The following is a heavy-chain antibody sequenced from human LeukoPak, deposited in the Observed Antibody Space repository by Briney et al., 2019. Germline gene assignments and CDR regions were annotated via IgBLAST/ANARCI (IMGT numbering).Heavy chain of an antibody. V-gene: IGHV4-34*01. Sequence: ETLSLTCAVYGGSFSGYYWSWIRQPPGKGLEWIGSIYYSGSTYYNPSLKSRVTISVDTSKNQFSLKLSSVSAADTAVYYCASFIEYTSSGAFDIWGQGTMVTVSS. CDR2: IYYSGST. J-gene: IGHJ3*02. CDR1: GGSFSGYY. D-gene: IGHD6-6*01. CDR3: ASFIEYTSSGAFDI.